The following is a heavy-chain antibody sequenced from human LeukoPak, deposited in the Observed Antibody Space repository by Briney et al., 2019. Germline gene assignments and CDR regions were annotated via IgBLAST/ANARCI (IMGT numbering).Heavy chain of an antibody. CDR1: GFTFSACG. J-gene: IGHJ4*02. V-gene: IGHV3-33*01. CDR2: IWYDGSKE. Sequence: GGSLRLSCAASGFTFSACGMHWIRQSPDKGLEWVGVIWYDGSKEYYGDSVKGRFTISKDDSKNTLYLQMNSQRADDTAVYYCARDGGSGIDYWGQGTLVTVSS. CDR3: ARDGGSGIDY. D-gene: IGHD6-25*01.